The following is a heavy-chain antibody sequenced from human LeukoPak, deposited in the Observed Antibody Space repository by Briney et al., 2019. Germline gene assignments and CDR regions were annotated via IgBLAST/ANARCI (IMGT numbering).Heavy chain of an antibody. V-gene: IGHV1-18*01. J-gene: IGHJ4*02. CDR2: ISAYNGNT. CDR1: GYTFTSYG. CDR3: ARAAGYSYYYDSSGYFPY. D-gene: IGHD3-22*01. Sequence: GASVKVSCKASGYTFTSYGISWVRQAPGQGLEWMGWISAYNGNTNYAQKLQGRVTMTTDTSTSTAYMELRSLRSDDTAVYYCARAAGYSYYYDSSGYFPYWGQGTLVTVSS.